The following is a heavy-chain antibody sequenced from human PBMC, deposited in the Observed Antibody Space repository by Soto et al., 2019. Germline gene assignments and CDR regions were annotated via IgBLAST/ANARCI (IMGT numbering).Heavy chain of an antibody. D-gene: IGHD3-10*01. CDR1: GYTFTSYG. J-gene: IGHJ3*02. CDR2: ISAYNGNT. V-gene: IGHV1-18*01. CDR3: ERDHLRYYYGSGSYYSDAFDI. Sequence: QVQLVQSGAEVKKPGASVTVSCKASGYTFTSYGISWVRQAPGQGLEWMGWISAYNGNTNYAQKLQGRVTMTTDTSTSTAYVELRSVRSDDTAVYYCERDHLRYYYGSGSYYSDAFDIWGQGTMVSVSS.